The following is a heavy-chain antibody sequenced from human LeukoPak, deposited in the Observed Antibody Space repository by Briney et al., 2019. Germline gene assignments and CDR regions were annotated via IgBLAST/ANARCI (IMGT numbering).Heavy chain of an antibody. D-gene: IGHD2/OR15-2a*01. CDR1: GYTLTELS. Sequence: EASVKVSCKVSGYTLTELSMHWVRQAPGKGLEWMGGLDPEDGETIYAQKFQGRVTMTEDTSTDTAYMELSSLRSEDTAVYYCATISSHFLRPPYFGFWGQGTLVTVSS. V-gene: IGHV1-24*01. CDR2: LDPEDGET. J-gene: IGHJ4*02. CDR3: ATISSHFLRPPYFGF.